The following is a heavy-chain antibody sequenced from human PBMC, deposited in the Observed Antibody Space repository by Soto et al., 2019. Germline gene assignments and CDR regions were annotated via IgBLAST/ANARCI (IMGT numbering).Heavy chain of an antibody. CDR3: AKDFHPSQSYALYNGFDP. CDR2: IPSDGSNK. CDR1: GFTFSTYG. V-gene: IGHV3-30*18. D-gene: IGHD3-16*01. Sequence: QVQLVEAGGGVVQPGRSLRLSCAAPGFTFSTYGMFWVRQPPGKGLEWVAAIPSDGSNKYSADSVKGRFTISGDTSKNVLLLQMDSLRTEHTAVYYCAKDFHPSQSYALYNGFDPWGQVTRVTLSS. J-gene: IGHJ5*01.